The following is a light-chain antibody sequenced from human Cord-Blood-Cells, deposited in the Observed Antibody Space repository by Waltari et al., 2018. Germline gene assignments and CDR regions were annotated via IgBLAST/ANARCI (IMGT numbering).Light chain of an antibody. J-gene: IGKJ2*03. Sequence: DIQMTQSPSSLSASVGDRVTITCRASQSISSYLNWYQQKPGKAPKLLIYAASSLQSGLSSRLSANATGTDFTQVSSSLKAEDFATYYWQHSYSTPYSFGQGPKLE. CDR1: QSISSY. CDR3: QHSYSTPYS. CDR2: AAS. V-gene: IGKV1-39*01.